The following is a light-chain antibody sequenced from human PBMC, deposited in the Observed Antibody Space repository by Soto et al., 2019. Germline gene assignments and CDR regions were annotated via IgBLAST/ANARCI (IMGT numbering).Light chain of an antibody. V-gene: IGKV1-6*01. CDR2: AAS. CDR3: QKYNSAPLT. Sequence: AIQLTQSPSSLSASVGDRVTITCRASQGIRNDLGWYQQKPGKAPKLLIYAASSLQSGVPSRFSGSASGTDFTLTISSLQPEDFATYYCQKYNSAPLTFGGGTKVEIK. CDR1: QGIRND. J-gene: IGKJ4*01.